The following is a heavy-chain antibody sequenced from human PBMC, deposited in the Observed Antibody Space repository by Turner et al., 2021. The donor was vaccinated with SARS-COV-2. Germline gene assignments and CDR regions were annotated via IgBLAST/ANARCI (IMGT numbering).Heavy chain of an antibody. CDR2: ISSSSSTI. D-gene: IGHD2-15*01. Sequence: EVQLVESGGGLVQPGGSLRLSCAATGFTFSSYTMNWVRQAPGKGLEWVSYISSSSSTIYYADSVKGRFTISRDNAKNSLYLQMNSLRAEDTAVYYCAREESGSFGAYGMDVWGQGTTVTVSS. J-gene: IGHJ6*02. V-gene: IGHV3-48*01. CDR3: AREESGSFGAYGMDV. CDR1: GFTFSSYT.